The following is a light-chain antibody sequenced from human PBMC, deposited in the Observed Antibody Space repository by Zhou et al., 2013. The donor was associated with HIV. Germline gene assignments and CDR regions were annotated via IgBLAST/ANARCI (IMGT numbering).Light chain of an antibody. CDR3: QQYGSSPPIT. CDR2: GAS. J-gene: IGKJ5*01. CDR1: QSVTRK. Sequence: EIVMTQSPATLSVSPGERATLSCRARQSVTRKLAWYQQKPGQAPRLLISGASTRATGVPARFSGSGSATEFTLTINSLQSEDFAVYYCQQYGSSPPITFGQGTRLEIK. V-gene: IGKV3-15*01.